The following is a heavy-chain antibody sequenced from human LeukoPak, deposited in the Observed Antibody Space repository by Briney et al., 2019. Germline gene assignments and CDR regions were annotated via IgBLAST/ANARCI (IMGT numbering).Heavy chain of an antibody. V-gene: IGHV3-48*01. CDR1: GFTFSSYS. Sequence: GGSLRLSCAASGFTFSSYSMNWVRQAPGKGLEWVSYISSSSSTIYYADSVKGRFTISRDNAKNSLYLQMNSLRAEDTAVYYCARGRRQLVPAYYFDYWGQGTLVTVSS. D-gene: IGHD6-13*01. J-gene: IGHJ4*02. CDR3: ARGRRQLVPAYYFDY. CDR2: ISSSSSTI.